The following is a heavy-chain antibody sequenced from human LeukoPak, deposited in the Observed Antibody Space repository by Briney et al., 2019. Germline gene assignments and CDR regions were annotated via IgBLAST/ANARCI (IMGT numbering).Heavy chain of an antibody. V-gene: IGHV4-4*07. CDR1: GGSISSYY. Sequence: SETLSLTCTVSGGSISSYYWSWIRQPAGKGLEWIGRIYTSGSTNYNPSLKSRVTISVDKSKNQFSLKLSSVTAADTAVYYCARVATIFGMVTDAFDIWGQGTMAIVSS. CDR3: ARVATIFGMVTDAFDI. J-gene: IGHJ3*02. CDR2: IYTSGST. D-gene: IGHD3-3*01.